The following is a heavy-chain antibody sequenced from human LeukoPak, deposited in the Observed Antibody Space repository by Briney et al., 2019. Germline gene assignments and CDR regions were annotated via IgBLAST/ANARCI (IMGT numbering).Heavy chain of an antibody. D-gene: IGHD3-10*01. CDR1: GFTFGDYA. J-gene: IGHJ4*02. CDR3: AKDSHYGSGSYYDY. CDR2: ISWNSGSI. V-gene: IGHV3-9*01. Sequence: GGSLRRSCAASGFTFGDYAMHWVRQAPGKGLEWVSGISWNSGSIGYADSVKGRFTISRDNAKNSLYLQMNSLRAEDTALYYCAKDSHYGSGSYYDYWGQGTLVTVSS.